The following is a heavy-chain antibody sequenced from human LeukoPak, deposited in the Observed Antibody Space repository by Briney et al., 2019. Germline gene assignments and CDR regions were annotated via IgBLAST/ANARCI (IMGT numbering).Heavy chain of an antibody. CDR1: GYSFSSYW. Sequence: GESLKICCKGSGYSFSSYWIGWVRQMPGKGLEWMGIIYPGDSDTRYSPSFQGQVTISADKYISTAYLQWSSLKASDTAMYCCATGGRESTVKFYYWGQGTLVTVSS. CDR2: IYPGDSDT. D-gene: IGHD4-11*01. V-gene: IGHV5-51*01. J-gene: IGHJ4*02. CDR3: ATGGRESTVKFYY.